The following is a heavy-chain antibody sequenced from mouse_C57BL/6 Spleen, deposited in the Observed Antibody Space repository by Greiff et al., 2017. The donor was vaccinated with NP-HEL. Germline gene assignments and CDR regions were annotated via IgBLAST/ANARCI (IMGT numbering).Heavy chain of an antibody. CDR2: IHPNSGST. CDR1: GYTFTSYW. J-gene: IGHJ2*01. CDR3: ARSFIRPYFDY. D-gene: IGHD1-1*01. Sequence: QVQLQQPGAELVKPGASVKLSCKASGYTFTSYWMHWVKQRPGQGLEWIGMIHPNSGSTNYNEKFTSKATLTVDKSSSTAYMQRSSLTSEDSAVCYCARSFIRPYFDYWGQGTTLTVSS. V-gene: IGHV1-64*01.